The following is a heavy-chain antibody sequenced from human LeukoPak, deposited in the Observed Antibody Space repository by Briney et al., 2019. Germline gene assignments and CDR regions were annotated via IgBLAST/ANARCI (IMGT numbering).Heavy chain of an antibody. CDR3: ARDAGRGWVGRSNYYGSGSYGYYFYY. V-gene: IGHV3-30-3*01. J-gene: IGHJ4*02. CDR2: ISYDGSNK. Sequence: RRSLSLSCAASGFTFSSYAMHWVRQAPGKGLGWVAVISYDGSNKYYTDSGKGRFTISRDNYKNPLYLQMNSLRAEDTAVYYCARDAGRGWVGRSNYYGSGSYGYYFYYWGQGTLVTVSS. D-gene: IGHD3-10*01. CDR1: GFTFSSYA.